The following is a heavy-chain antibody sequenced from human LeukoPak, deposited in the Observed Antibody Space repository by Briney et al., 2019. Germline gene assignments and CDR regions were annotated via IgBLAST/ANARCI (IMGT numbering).Heavy chain of an antibody. D-gene: IGHD3-22*01. Sequence: SETLSLTCTVSGYSISSGYYWGWVRQSPGKGLEWIGSFYHSGPTYYNPSLRSRVTISVDTSRNQFSLKPRSVTAADTAVYYCAWKYYYDASGYFYVDSWGQGTLVTVSS. CDR2: FYHSGPT. V-gene: IGHV4-38-2*02. J-gene: IGHJ4*02. CDR1: GYSISSGYY. CDR3: AWKYYYDASGYFYVDS.